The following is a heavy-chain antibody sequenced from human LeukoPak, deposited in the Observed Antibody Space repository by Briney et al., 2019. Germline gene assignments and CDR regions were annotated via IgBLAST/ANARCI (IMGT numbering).Heavy chain of an antibody. Sequence: GGSLNLSGAASGFSLRNYGMHWVRQAPGKGLDWVAFIVNVGSDKYYADSVKGRFTISRDNSKNTLYLQMNSLRAEDTAVYYCATDNNVNPNWFDPWGQGTLVTVSS. CDR2: IVNVGSDK. V-gene: IGHV3-30*02. J-gene: IGHJ5*02. D-gene: IGHD1-14*01. CDR1: GFSLRNYG. CDR3: ATDNNVNPNWFDP.